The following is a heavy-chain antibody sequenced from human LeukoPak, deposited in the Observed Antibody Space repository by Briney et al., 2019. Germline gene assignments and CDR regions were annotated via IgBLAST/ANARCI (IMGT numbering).Heavy chain of an antibody. CDR3: ARAGVGATYFDS. V-gene: IGHV1-2*02. Sequence: ASVEVSCKASGYTFTGYYMHWVRQAPGQGLEWMGWINPNSGGTNYAQKFQGRVTMTRDTSISTAYMELSRLRSDDTAVYYCARAGVGATYFDSWGPGTLVTVSS. CDR1: GYTFTGYY. D-gene: IGHD1-26*01. J-gene: IGHJ4*02. CDR2: INPNSGGT.